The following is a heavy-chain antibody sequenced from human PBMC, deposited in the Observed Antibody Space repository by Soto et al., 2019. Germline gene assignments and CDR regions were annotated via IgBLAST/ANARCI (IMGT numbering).Heavy chain of an antibody. CDR2: ISWNSGII. J-gene: IGHJ6*03. CDR1: GFTFDDYA. Sequence: EVQLVESGGGLVQPGRSLRLSCAASGFTFDDYAMHWVRQAPGKGLEWVSGISWNSGIIGYADSVKGRFTISRDNAKNTPYLQMNSLRADDTAWYYCATEMYLSNYYYMDFRRKGTTLTVSS. CDR3: ATEMYLSNYYYMDF. D-gene: IGHD2-2*01. V-gene: IGHV3-9*01.